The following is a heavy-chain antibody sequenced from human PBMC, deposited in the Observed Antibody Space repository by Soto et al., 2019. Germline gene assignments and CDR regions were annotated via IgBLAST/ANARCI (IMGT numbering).Heavy chain of an antibody. CDR3: ARGVYSESSGYYFFF. CDR2: IVPIFGAA. Sequence: SVNVSCKASGGTFSRYALSWLRQAPGQGPELMGGIVPIFGAANYAQKFQGRVTITAXXXXXXAXMXLXXXRSEDTAVYYCARGVYSESSGYYFFFWDQGTPVTVSS. D-gene: IGHD3-22*01. J-gene: IGHJ4*02. CDR1: GGTFSRYA. V-gene: IGHV1-69*13.